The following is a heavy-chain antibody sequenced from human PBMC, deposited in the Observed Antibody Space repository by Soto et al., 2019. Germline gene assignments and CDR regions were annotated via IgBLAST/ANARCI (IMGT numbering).Heavy chain of an antibody. D-gene: IGHD3-3*01. CDR3: ARHRRGYDFWSGYYTQGDYYYYMDV. CDR2: IYYSGST. CDR1: GGSISSYY. Sequence: PSETLSLTCTVSGGSISSYYWSWIRQPPGKGLEWIGYIYYSGSTNYNPSLKSRVTISVDTSKNQFSLKLSSVTAADTAVYYCARHRRGYDFWSGYYTQGDYYYYMDVWGKGTTVTVSS. J-gene: IGHJ6*03. V-gene: IGHV4-59*08.